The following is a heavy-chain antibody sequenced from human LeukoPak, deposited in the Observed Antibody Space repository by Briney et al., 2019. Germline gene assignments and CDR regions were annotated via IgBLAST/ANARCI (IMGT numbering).Heavy chain of an antibody. V-gene: IGHV1-8*01. Sequence: GASVKVPCKASGYTFTSYDINWVRQATGQGLEWMGWMNPNSGNTGYAQKFQGRVTMTRNTSISAAYMELSSLRSEDTAVYYCATRYIWNDAYYYYGMDVWGQGTTVTVSS. CDR2: MNPNSGNT. J-gene: IGHJ6*02. CDR1: GYTFTSYD. CDR3: ATRYIWNDAYYYYGMDV. D-gene: IGHD1-1*01.